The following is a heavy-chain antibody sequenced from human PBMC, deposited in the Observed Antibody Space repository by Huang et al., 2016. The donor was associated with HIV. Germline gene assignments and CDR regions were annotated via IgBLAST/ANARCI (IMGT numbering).Heavy chain of an antibody. Sequence: QITLKESGPTLVKPTQTLTLACTFSGFSINTSGVGVAWIRQPPGKALEWLALIYWDDDKRYMPSLKSRLTISKDPSNHRVVLTMTNMDPVDTASYFCAHIGDIFAAYSPEYFDYWGQGALVTVSS. J-gene: IGHJ4*02. CDR3: AHIGDIFAAYSPEYFDY. CDR1: GFSINTSGVG. V-gene: IGHV2-5*02. D-gene: IGHD2-15*01. CDR2: IYWDDDK.